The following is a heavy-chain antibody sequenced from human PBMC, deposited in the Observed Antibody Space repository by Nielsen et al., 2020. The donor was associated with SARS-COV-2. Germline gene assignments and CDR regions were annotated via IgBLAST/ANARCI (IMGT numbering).Heavy chain of an antibody. CDR2: INPNSGGT. D-gene: IGHD2-15*01. Sequence: WVRQAPGQGLEWMVWINPNSGGTNYAQKFQGRVTMTRDTSISTAYMELSRLRSDDTAVYYCARGDFIVVVPTSTGYYYGMDVWGQGTTVTVSS. J-gene: IGHJ6*02. CDR3: ARGDFIVVVPTSTGYYYGMDV. V-gene: IGHV1-2*02.